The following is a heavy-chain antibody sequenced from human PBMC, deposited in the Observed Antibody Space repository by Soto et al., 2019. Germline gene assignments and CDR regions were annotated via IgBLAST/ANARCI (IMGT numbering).Heavy chain of an antibody. J-gene: IGHJ5*02. V-gene: IGHV1-24*01. CDR2: FDPEDGET. Sequence: ASVKVSCKVSGYTLTELSMHWVRQAPGKGLEWMGGFDPEDGETIYAQKFQGRVTMTEDTSTDTAYMELSSLRSEDTAVYYCATDPPGLRVNDVGRWFDPWGQGTLVTVSS. CDR1: GYTLTELS. D-gene: IGHD1-1*01. CDR3: ATDPPGLRVNDVGRWFDP.